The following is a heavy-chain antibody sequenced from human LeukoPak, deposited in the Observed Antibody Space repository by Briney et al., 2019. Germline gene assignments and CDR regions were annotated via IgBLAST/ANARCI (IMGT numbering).Heavy chain of an antibody. D-gene: IGHD5-12*01. V-gene: IGHV1-2*02. Sequence: ASVKVSCKASGYTFTDYYIHWVRQAPGQGLEWLGWINPNTGDTTYAQKFQGRVTMTRDTSINTAYMELSGLTSDDTAIYFCARGRTIVATILVRDYWGQGALVTVSS. J-gene: IGHJ4*02. CDR1: GYTFTDYY. CDR2: INPNTGDT. CDR3: ARGRTIVATILVRDY.